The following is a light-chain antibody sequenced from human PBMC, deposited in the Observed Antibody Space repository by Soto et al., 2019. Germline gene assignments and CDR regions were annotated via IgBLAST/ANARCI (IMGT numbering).Light chain of an antibody. CDR3: GSWDDSLDVVV. CDR2: RNT. Sequence: QSVLTQPPSASGTPGQRVTISCSGSTSNIGSDTVNWYQQLPGTAPKLLIYRNTQRPSGVPDRFSGSKSGASASLAISGLQSEDEADYYCGSWDDSLDVVVFGGGTKRTVL. J-gene: IGLJ2*01. CDR1: TSNIGSDT. V-gene: IGLV1-44*01.